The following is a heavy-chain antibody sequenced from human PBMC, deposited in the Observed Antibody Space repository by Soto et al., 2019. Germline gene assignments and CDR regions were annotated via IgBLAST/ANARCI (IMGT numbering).Heavy chain of an antibody. CDR3: ARVPVWFGEFYMDV. CDR1: GYTFTSYY. Sequence: ASGKVSCKASGYTFTSYYMHWVRQSPGQGLEWMGIIHPSGGSTSYAQKFQGRVTMTRDTSTSTVYMELSSLRSEDTAVYYCARVPVWFGEFYMDVWGKGTTVTVSS. J-gene: IGHJ6*03. CDR2: IHPSGGST. D-gene: IGHD3-10*01. V-gene: IGHV1-46*03.